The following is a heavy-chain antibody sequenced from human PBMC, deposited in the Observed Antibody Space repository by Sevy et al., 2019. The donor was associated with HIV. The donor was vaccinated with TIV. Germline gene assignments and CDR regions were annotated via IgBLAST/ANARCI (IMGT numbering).Heavy chain of an antibody. CDR1: GGSISSGDYY. CDR3: AREPALVDCGGDCSYFDY. V-gene: IGHV4-30-4*01. D-gene: IGHD2-21*02. J-gene: IGHJ4*02. Sequence: SETLSLTCTVSGGSISSGDYYWSWIRQPPGKGLEWIGYIYYSGSTYYNPSLKSRVTTSVDTSKNQFSLKLSSVTAADTAVYYCAREPALVDCGGDCSYFDYWGQGTLVTVSS. CDR2: IYYSGST.